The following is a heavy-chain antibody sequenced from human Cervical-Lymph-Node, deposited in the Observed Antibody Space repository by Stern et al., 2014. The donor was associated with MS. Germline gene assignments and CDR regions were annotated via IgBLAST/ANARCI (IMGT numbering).Heavy chain of an antibody. Sequence: QLQLQESGPRLVKPSQTLSLTCTVSGGSISSSTYYWSWIRQPPGKGLEWIGYIYYSGKTYYNPSLKSRVTISVDTSKSQFSLRLSSVTAADTAVYYCARIGGLDFWGRGTPVTVSS. J-gene: IGHJ4*02. D-gene: IGHD3-16*01. CDR3: ARIGGLDF. CDR1: GGSISSSTYY. V-gene: IGHV4-31*03. CDR2: IYYSGKT.